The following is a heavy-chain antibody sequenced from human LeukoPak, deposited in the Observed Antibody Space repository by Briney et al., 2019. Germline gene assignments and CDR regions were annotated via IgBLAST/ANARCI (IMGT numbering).Heavy chain of an antibody. CDR3: ARVSGSYFEFDY. V-gene: IGHV4-59*01. J-gene: IGHJ4*02. Sequence: SETLSLTCTVSGGSISSYYRSWIRQPPGKGLEWIGYIYYSGSTNYNPSLKSRVTISVDTSKNQFSLKLSSVTAADTAVYYCARVSGSYFEFDYWGQGTLVTVSS. D-gene: IGHD1-26*01. CDR1: GGSISSYY. CDR2: IYYSGST.